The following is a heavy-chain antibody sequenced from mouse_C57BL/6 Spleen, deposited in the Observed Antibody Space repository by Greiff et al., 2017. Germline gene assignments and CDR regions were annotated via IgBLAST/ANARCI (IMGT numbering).Heavy chain of an antibody. V-gene: IGHV14-3*01. D-gene: IGHD1-1*01. CDR2: IDPAYGNT. CDR1: GFNIKNTY. Sequence: VQLQQSVAELVRPGASVTLSCTASGFNIKNTYMHWVKQRPEQGLEWIGRIDPAYGNTKYAPKFQGKATITADTSSNTAYLQLSSLTSEDTAIYYCARGTTVVERTWFAYWGQGTLVTVSA. CDR3: ARGTTVVERTWFAY. J-gene: IGHJ3*01.